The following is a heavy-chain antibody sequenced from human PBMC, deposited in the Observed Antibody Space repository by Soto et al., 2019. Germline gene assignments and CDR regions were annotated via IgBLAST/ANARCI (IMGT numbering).Heavy chain of an antibody. D-gene: IGHD3-10*01. Sequence: QVQLQQWGAGLLKPSETLSLTCAVYGGSFSGYYWSWIRQPPGKGLEWIGEINHSGSTNYNPSLHTRVPISVDRSKNQVPRKLSSVTAADTAVYYCARAHRFLGFGEFPLGYWGQGTLVTVSS. J-gene: IGHJ4*02. CDR1: GGSFSGYY. CDR2: INHSGST. V-gene: IGHV4-34*01. CDR3: ARAHRFLGFGEFPLGY.